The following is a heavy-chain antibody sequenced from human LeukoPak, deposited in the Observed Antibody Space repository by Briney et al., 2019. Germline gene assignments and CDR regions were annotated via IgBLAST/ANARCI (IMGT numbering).Heavy chain of an antibody. J-gene: IGHJ4*03. CDR1: GGSFSAYY. V-gene: IGHV4-34*01. CDR3: ARGPTISETGYFDY. CDR2: INHRGDT. D-gene: IGHD1-1*01. Sequence: SETLSLTCAVYGGSFSAYYWSWIRQSPGKGLEWIAEINHRGDTNYNPSVKSRVSISVDTSKNQFSLKVTSLTATDTAVYYCARGPTISETGYFDYWGQGTLVTVSS.